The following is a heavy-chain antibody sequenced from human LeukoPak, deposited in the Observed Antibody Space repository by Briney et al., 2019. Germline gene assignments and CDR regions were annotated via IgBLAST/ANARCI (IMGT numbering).Heavy chain of an antibody. J-gene: IGHJ5*01. D-gene: IGHD6-13*01. CDR3: ARAAWSATSKFDS. CDR1: GYTFTDYY. Sequence: GASPKVSCKAPGYTFTDYYLHWLPQDPGQGLGWVGWFNPNSASTEYAQESQGRVTMTRDTSKSTAYMELSRLRPDDTAVYYCARAAWSATSKFDSWGQGTRVTVSS. V-gene: IGHV1-2*02. CDR2: FNPNSAST.